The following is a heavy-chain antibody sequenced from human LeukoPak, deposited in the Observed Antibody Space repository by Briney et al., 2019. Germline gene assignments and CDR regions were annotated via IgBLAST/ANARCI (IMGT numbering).Heavy chain of an antibody. CDR2: IYYSGST. J-gene: IGHJ4*02. D-gene: IGHD6-19*01. CDR3: ARRVAAYSSGWYYFDY. CDR1: GGSISSYY. Sequence: SETLSLTCTVSGGSISSYYWGWIRQPPGKGLEWIGYIYYSGSTNYNPSLKSRVTISVDTSKNQFSLKLSSVTAADTAVYYCARRVAAYSSGWYYFDYWGQGTLVTVSS. V-gene: IGHV4-59*08.